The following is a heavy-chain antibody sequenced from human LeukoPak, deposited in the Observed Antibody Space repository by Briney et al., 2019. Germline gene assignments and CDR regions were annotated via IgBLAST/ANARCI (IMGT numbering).Heavy chain of an antibody. J-gene: IGHJ4*02. CDR2: IYPGDSDT. CDR1: GYSFTSYW. Sequence: GESLKISCKCSGYSFTSYWIGWVRQMPGKGLEWMGIIYPGDSDTRYSPSFQGQVTISVDKSISTAYLQWSSLKASDTAIYYCTKIDRQYCSRSSCYALDFWGQGTQVTVSS. V-gene: IGHV5-51*01. D-gene: IGHD2-2*01. CDR3: TKIDRQYCSRSSCYALDF.